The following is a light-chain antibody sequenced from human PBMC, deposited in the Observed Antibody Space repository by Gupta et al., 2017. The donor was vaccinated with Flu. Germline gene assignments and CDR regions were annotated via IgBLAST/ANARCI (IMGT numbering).Light chain of an antibody. V-gene: IGKV1-17*01. CDR2: GAS. CDR3: LRLDRNLGMYT. CDR1: QGIRND. Sequence: SLSESVGDSVTITCRTRQGIRNDLGWYQKRQGKAPQRLVFGASDWQTGGHSTCSVSGAGTEFNLTISSRRPEDFADYYCLRLDRNLGMYTFGQGTKLEIK. J-gene: IGKJ2*01.